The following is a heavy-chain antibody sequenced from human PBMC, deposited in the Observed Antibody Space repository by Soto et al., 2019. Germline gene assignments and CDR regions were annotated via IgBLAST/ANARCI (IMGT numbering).Heavy chain of an antibody. CDR1: GFDFGSYG. V-gene: IGHV3-33*01. Sequence: QVQLVESGGGVVQPGGSLRLSCVASGFDFGSYGMQWVRRAPGKGLEWMAVIWYDGSTAYYADSVKGRFIISRDNSKNTLFLHLNSLSAEDTAVYFCAREGVRGFFGPVFYGLDVWGNGTTVTVSS. J-gene: IGHJ6*04. CDR2: IWYDGSTA. CDR3: AREGVRGFFGPVFYGLDV. D-gene: IGHD3-10*01.